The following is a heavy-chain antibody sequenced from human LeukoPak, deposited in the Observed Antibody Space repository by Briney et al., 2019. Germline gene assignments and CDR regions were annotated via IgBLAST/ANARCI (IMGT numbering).Heavy chain of an antibody. V-gene: IGHV3-48*04. CDR2: ISRNGDTI. CDR1: GFTFSIYS. Sequence: GGSLRLSCAASGFTFSIYSMDWVRQAPGKGLEWVSYISRNGDTIYYADSVKGRFTISRDNAKNSLYLQMNSLRAEDTAVYYCARAPYCSGGSCYFDYWGQGTLVTVSS. J-gene: IGHJ4*02. CDR3: ARAPYCSGGSCYFDY. D-gene: IGHD2-15*01.